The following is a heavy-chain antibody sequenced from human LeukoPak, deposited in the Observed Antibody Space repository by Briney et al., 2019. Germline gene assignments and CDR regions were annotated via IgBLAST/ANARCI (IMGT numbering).Heavy chain of an antibody. J-gene: IGHJ4*02. CDR2: INSDGSST. CDR3: ARAERGYCSGGSCYWEYYFDY. D-gene: IGHD2-15*01. CDR1: GFTFSSYW. V-gene: IGHV3-74*01. Sequence: GGSLRLSCAASGFTFSSYWMHWVRQAPGKGLVWVSRINSDGSSTSYADSVKGRFTISRDNAKNTLYLQMNSPRAEDTAVYYCARAERGYCSGGSCYWEYYFDYWGQGTLVTVSS.